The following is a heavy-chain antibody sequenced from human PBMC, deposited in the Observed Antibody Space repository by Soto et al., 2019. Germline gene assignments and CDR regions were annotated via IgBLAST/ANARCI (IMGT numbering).Heavy chain of an antibody. J-gene: IGHJ6*02. Sequence: GGSLRLSCAASGFTFSSYAMSWVRQAPGKGLEWVSAISGSGGSTYYADSVKGRFTISRDNSKNTLYLQMNSLRAEDTAVYYCAKGTRYYDFWSGYYPDVWGQGTTVTAP. CDR2: ISGSGGST. V-gene: IGHV3-23*01. D-gene: IGHD3-3*01. CDR1: GFTFSSYA. CDR3: AKGTRYYDFWSGYYPDV.